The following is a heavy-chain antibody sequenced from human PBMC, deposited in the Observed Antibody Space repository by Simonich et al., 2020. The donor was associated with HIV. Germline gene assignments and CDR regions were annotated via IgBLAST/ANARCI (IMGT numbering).Heavy chain of an antibody. V-gene: IGHV4-34*01. CDR3: ARGFYQRLYYFDY. CDR2: INHSGST. Sequence: QVQLQQWGAGLLKPSETLSLTCAVYGGSFSGYYWSWIRQPPGKGLAWIREINHSGSTNYNPSLKSRVTISVDTSKNQFSLKLSSVTAADTAVYYCARGFYQRLYYFDYWGQGTLVTVSS. D-gene: IGHD2-2*01. CDR1: GGSFSGYY. J-gene: IGHJ4*02.